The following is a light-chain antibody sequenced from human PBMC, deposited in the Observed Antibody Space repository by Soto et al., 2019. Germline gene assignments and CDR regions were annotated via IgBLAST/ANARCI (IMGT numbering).Light chain of an antibody. CDR2: AAS. Sequence: DIPMTQSPSSLSASVGDRVTITCRASQSIRTYLNWFQQRPGKAPKLLIYAASTLQGRVPSRFSGSGSGTDFTLTISSLQSEDFATYYCQQSFASLRTFGQGTTVEI. V-gene: IGKV1-39*01. J-gene: IGKJ1*01. CDR3: QQSFASLRT. CDR1: QSIRTY.